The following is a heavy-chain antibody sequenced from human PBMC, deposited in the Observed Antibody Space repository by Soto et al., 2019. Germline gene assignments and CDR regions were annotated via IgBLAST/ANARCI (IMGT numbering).Heavy chain of an antibody. V-gene: IGHV4-34*01. D-gene: IGHD4-17*01. CDR3: ARLSSGDFDAFDI. CDR2: INHSGST. J-gene: IGHJ3*02. CDR1: GGSFSGYY. Sequence: SETLSLTCAVYGGSFSGYYWSWIRQPPGKGLEWIGEINHSGSTNYNPSLKSRVTISVDTSKNQFSLKLSSVTAADTAVYYCARLSSGDFDAFDIWGQGTMVTVSS.